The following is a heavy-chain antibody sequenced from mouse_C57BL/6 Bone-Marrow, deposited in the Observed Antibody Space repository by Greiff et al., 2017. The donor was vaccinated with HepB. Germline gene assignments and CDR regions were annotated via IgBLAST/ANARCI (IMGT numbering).Heavy chain of an antibody. CDR2: INYDGSST. J-gene: IGHJ3*01. CDR3: AREEGYGSSYGWFAY. D-gene: IGHD1-1*01. CDR1: GFTFSDYY. V-gene: IGHV5-16*01. Sequence: EVMLVESEGGLVQPGSSMKLSCTASGFTFSDYYMAWVRQVPEKGLEWVANINYDGSSTYYLDSLKSRFIISRDNEKNILYLQMSSLKSEDTATYYCAREEGYGSSYGWFAYWGQGTLVTVSA.